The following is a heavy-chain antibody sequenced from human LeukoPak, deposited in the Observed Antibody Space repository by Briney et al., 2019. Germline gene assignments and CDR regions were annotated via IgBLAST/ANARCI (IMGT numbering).Heavy chain of an antibody. CDR2: IYYSGST. CDR3: ARTGISSYGSNWFDP. D-gene: IGHD5-18*01. Sequence: PSETLSLTCTVSGASIRNYCWTWIRQPPGKGLEWIGYIYYSGSTKYNPSLKSRVTISVDTSKNQFSPNLTSVTAADTAVYYCARTGISSYGSNWFDPWGQGTLVTVSS. CDR1: GASIRNYC. J-gene: IGHJ5*02. V-gene: IGHV4-59*01.